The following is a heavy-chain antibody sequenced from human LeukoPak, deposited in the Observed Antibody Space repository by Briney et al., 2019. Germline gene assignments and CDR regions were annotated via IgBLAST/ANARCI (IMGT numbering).Heavy chain of an antibody. CDR1: GFSFNSYW. D-gene: IGHD2/OR15-2a*01. J-gene: IGHJ6*02. CDR3: ATPVQYSSHYAMDV. CDR2: IDPDDSYT. V-gene: IGHV5-10-1*01. Sequence: GESLKISCQASGFSFNSYWISWVRQMPGKGLEWMGRIDPDDSYTIYNPSFQGHVTISTDKSINTAYLQWSSLRASDTAIYYCATPVQYSSHYAMDVWGHGTTVTVSS.